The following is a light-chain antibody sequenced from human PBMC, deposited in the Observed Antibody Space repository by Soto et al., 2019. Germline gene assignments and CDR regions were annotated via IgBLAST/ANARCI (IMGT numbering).Light chain of an antibody. Sequence: QSALTQPASVSGSPGQSITISCTGTSSDVGSYNLVSWYQQHPGKAPKLMIYEGSKRPSGVSNRFSGSKSGTSASLAITGLQAEDEADYYCHSYDDSLSGSVFGGGTKLTVL. CDR2: EGS. J-gene: IGLJ3*02. V-gene: IGLV2-14*02. CDR3: HSYDDSLSGSV. CDR1: SSDVGSYNL.